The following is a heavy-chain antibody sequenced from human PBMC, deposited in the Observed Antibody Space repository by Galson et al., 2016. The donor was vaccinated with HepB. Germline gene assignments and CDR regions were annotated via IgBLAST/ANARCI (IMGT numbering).Heavy chain of an antibody. CDR2: ISYDGNNK. CDR1: GFSFSTYG. V-gene: IGHV3-30*18. D-gene: IGHD6-19*01. Sequence: SLRLSCAASGFSFSTYGIHWVRQAPGKGMEWLAVISYDGNNKYYADSVKGRFTLSRDNSKNTVYLQMNSLRGEDTAIYYCAKDREMLYSSGWYCFDNWGQGTLVTVSS. J-gene: IGHJ4*02. CDR3: AKDREMLYSSGWYCFDN.